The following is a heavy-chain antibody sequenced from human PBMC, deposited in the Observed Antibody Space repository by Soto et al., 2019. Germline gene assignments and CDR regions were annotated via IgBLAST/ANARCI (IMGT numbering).Heavy chain of an antibody. CDR2: ISSYNGNT. V-gene: IGHV1-18*04. CDR1: GYTFTTHG. CDR3: ARGPRYCSRSICLAGVTWFDH. Sequence: ASVKVSCKASGYTFTTHGISWVRQAPGQGLEWMGWISSYNGNTNYAQRVQGRVTMTTDTSTSTTYMELRSLRSDDTAVYYCARGPRYCSRSICLAGVTWFDHWGQGILVTVSS. D-gene: IGHD2-2*01. J-gene: IGHJ5*02.